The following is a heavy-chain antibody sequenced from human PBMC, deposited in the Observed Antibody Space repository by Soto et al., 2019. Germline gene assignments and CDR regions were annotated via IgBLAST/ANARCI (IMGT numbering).Heavy chain of an antibody. CDR1: GFTFSSYS. CDR2: ISSSSSYI. V-gene: IGHV3-21*01. Sequence: GGSLRLSCAASGFTFSSYSMNWVRQAPGKGLEWVSSISSSSSYIYYADSVKGRFTISRDNAKNSLYLQMNSLRAEDTAVYYCARNVVNGDYDPSYYFDYWGQGTLVTVSS. CDR3: ARNVVNGDYDPSYYFDY. J-gene: IGHJ4*02. D-gene: IGHD4-17*01.